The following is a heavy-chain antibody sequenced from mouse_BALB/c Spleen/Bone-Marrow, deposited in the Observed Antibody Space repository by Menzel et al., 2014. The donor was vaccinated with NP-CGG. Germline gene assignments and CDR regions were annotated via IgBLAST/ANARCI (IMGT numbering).Heavy chain of an antibody. Sequence: EVQLQQSGPEQVKPGASVKISCKSSGYSFTGYYMHWVKQSHVKGLEWIGRINPYNGATSDNQNSKDKASLTVDKSSSTAYMELHSLTSEDSAVYYCARSYGSPYYYAMDYWGQGTSVTVSS. CDR3: ARSYGSPYYYAMDY. J-gene: IGHJ4*01. D-gene: IGHD1-1*01. CDR2: INPYNGAT. CDR1: GYSFTGYY. V-gene: IGHV1-26*01.